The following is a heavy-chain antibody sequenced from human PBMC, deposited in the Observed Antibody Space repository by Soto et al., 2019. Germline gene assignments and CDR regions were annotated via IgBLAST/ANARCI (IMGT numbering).Heavy chain of an antibody. Sequence: QITLKESGPTLVKPKQTLTLTCTFSGFSLSTSGVGVGWIRQPPGKALEWLALIYWDDDKRYSPSLKSRLTITEDTTKNRVVLTMTNMYPVDTATYYCSHRLTTGFSGAFDIWGQCTMVTVSS. D-gene: IGHD1-26*01. CDR3: SHRLTTGFSGAFDI. V-gene: IGHV2-5*02. CDR1: GFSLSTSGVG. CDR2: IYWDDDK. J-gene: IGHJ3*02.